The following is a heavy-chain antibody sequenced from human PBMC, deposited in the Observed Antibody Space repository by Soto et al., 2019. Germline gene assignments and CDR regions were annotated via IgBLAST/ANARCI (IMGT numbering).Heavy chain of an antibody. V-gene: IGHV3-33*01. CDR2: IWYDGSNK. CDR1: GFAFSSYG. D-gene: IGHD5-18*01. CDR3: GRDPGYSYGYN. Sequence: PGGSLRLSCAASGFAFSSYGMHWVRQAPGKGLEWVAVIWYDGSNKYYADSVKGRFTISRDNSKNTLYLQMNSLRAEDTAVYYRGRDPGYSYGYNWGQGHLVTVSS. J-gene: IGHJ4*02.